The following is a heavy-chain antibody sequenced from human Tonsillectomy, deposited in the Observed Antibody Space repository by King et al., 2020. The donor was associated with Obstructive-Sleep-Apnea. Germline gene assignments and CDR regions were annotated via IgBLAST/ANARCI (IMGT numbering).Heavy chain of an antibody. D-gene: IGHD3-3*01. Sequence: VQLVESGAEVKKPGASVKVSCKASGYTFTGYYMHWVRQAPGQGLEWMGWINPNSGGTNYAQKFQGWVTMTRDTSISTAYMELSRLRSDDTAVYYCARDHYDFWSGYLRGGYYGMDVWGQGTTVTVSS. CDR2: INPNSGGT. CDR1: GYTFTGYY. J-gene: IGHJ6*02. V-gene: IGHV1-2*04. CDR3: ARDHYDFWSGYLRGGYYGMDV.